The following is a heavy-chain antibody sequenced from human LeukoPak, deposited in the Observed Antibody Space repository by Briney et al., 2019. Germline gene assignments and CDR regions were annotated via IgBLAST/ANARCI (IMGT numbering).Heavy chain of an antibody. CDR2: ISSSSSYI. J-gene: IGHJ4*02. V-gene: IGHV3-21*01. CDR3: AREDEVVPAAIGVY. CDR1: GFTFSSYS. D-gene: IGHD2-2*01. Sequence: GGSLRLSCAASGFTFSSYSMNWVRQAPGEGLEWVSSISSSSSYIYYADSVKGRFTISRDNAKNSLYLQMNSLRAEDTAVYYCAREDEVVPAAIGVYWGQGTLVTVSS.